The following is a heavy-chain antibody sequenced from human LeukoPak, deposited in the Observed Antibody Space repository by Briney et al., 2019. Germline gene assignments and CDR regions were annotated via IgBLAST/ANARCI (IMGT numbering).Heavy chain of an antibody. CDR1: GGTFSSYA. Sequence: SVKVSCKAPGGTFSSYAISWVRQAPGQGLEWMGGIIPIFGTANYAQEFQGRVTITADKSTSTAYMELSSLRSEDTAVYYCARVSTGTLDYWGQGALVTVSS. J-gene: IGHJ4*02. CDR2: IIPIFGTA. CDR3: ARVSTGTLDY. D-gene: IGHD3-9*01. V-gene: IGHV1-69*06.